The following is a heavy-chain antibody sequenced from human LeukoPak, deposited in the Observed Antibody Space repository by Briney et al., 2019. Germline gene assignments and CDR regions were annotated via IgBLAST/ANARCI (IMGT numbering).Heavy chain of an antibody. CDR3: ARDRTAAVTGNWFDP. J-gene: IGHJ5*02. D-gene: IGHD6-13*01. CDR1: GFTFSSYG. CDR2: ISYDGNNK. V-gene: IGHV3-30*03. Sequence: PGRSLRLSCAASGFTFSSYGMHWVRQAPGKGLEWVAVISYDGNNKYYADSVKGRFTISRDNSKNTLYLQMNSLRTEDTAVYYCARDRTAAVTGNWFDPWGQGTLVTVSS.